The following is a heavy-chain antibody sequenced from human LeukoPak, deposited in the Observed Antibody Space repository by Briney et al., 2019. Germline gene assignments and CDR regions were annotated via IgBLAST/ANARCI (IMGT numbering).Heavy chain of an antibody. CDR1: GYTFTGYY. Sequence: ASVKVSCKASGYTFTGYYMHWVRQAPGQGLEWMGWINPNSGGTNYAQKFQGRVTMTRDTSISTAYMELSRLRSDDTAVYYCARGGGSVVVVAASLDYWGQGTLVTVSS. D-gene: IGHD2-15*01. CDR3: ARGGGSVVVVAASLDY. V-gene: IGHV1-2*02. J-gene: IGHJ4*02. CDR2: INPNSGGT.